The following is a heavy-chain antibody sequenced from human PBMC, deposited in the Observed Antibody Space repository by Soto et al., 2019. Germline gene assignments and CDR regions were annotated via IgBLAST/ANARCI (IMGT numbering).Heavy chain of an antibody. V-gene: IGHV3-30-3*01. CDR3: ARELERQLVY. CDR2: ISYDGSNK. CDR1: GFPFSSYA. D-gene: IGHD6-13*01. J-gene: IGHJ4*02. Sequence: QVQLVESGGGVVQPGRSLRLSCAASGFPFSSYAMHWVRQAPGKGLEWVAVISYDGSNKYYADSVKGRFTISRDNSKNTLYLQMNSLRAEDTAVYYCARELERQLVYWGQGTLVTVSS.